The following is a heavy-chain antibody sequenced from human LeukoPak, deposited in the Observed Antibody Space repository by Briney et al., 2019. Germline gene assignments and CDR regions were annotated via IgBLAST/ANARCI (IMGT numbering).Heavy chain of an antibody. J-gene: IGHJ5*02. CDR2: ISAYNGNT. Sequence: ASVKVSCKASGYTFTSYDISWVREAPGQGLEWMGWISAYNGNTNYAQKLQGRVTMTTDTSTSTAYMELRSLRSDDTAVYYCAVTIFGVVIPFDPWGQGTLVTVSS. V-gene: IGHV1-18*01. CDR1: GYTFTSYD. D-gene: IGHD3-3*01. CDR3: AVTIFGVVIPFDP.